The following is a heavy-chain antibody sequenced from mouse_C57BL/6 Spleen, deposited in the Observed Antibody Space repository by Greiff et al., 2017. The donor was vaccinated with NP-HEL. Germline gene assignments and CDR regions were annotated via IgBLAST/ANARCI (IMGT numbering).Heavy chain of an antibody. CDR2: IRSKSSNYAT. Sequence: EVKLVESGGGLVQPKGSLKLSCAASGFTFNTYAMHWVRQAPGKGLEWVARIRSKSSNYATYYADSVKDRFTISRDDSQSMLYLQMNNLKTEDTAMYYCVRGGLYYDYDVTIHWYFDVWGTGTTVTVSS. CDR3: VRGGLYYDYDVTIHWYFDV. V-gene: IGHV10-3*01. D-gene: IGHD2-4*01. CDR1: GFTFNTYA. J-gene: IGHJ1*03.